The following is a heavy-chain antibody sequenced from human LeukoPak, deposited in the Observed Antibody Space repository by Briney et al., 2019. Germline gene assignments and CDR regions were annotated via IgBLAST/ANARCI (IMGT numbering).Heavy chain of an antibody. Sequence: SETLSLTCTVSGGSISSYYWSWIRQPLGKGLEWIGYINYSGSTNYNPSLKSRVTISVDTSKNQFSLKLSSVTAADTAVYYCASQYYDSSGLYYFDYWGQGTLVTVSS. V-gene: IGHV4-59*01. D-gene: IGHD3-22*01. CDR2: INYSGST. J-gene: IGHJ4*02. CDR3: ASQYYDSSGLYYFDY. CDR1: GGSISSYY.